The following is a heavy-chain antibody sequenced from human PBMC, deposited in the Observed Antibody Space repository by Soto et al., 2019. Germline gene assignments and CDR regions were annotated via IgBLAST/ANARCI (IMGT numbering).Heavy chain of an antibody. CDR2: IYYSGST. J-gene: IGHJ6*02. V-gene: IGHV4-61*01. CDR3: ARERVYGSGSSLYGMDV. D-gene: IGHD3-10*01. CDR1: GGSVSSGSYY. Sequence: SETLSLTCTVSGGSVSSGSYYWSWIRQPPGKGLEWIGYIYYSGSTNYNPSLKSRVTISVDTSKNQFSLKLSSVTAADTAVYYCARERVYGSGSSLYGMDVWGQGTTVTVSS.